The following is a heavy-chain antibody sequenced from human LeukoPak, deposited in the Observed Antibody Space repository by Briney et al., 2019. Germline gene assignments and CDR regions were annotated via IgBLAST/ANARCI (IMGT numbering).Heavy chain of an antibody. J-gene: IGHJ4*02. CDR1: GFPFSSHG. D-gene: IGHD5-12*01. CDR3: AKDGAWLRFDD. V-gene: IGHV3-23*01. Sequence: GGSLRLSCAGSGFPFSSHGMNWVRQAPGKGLEWVSGISPGGGPTYYADSVKGRFTISRDDSKSTLYLQMKNLRAEDTAVYYCAKDGAWLRFDDWGQGILVTASS. CDR2: ISPGGGPT.